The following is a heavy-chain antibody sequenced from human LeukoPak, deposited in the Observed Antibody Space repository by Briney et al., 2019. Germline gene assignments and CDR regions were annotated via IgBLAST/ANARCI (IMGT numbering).Heavy chain of an antibody. CDR1: GFTFSSYA. Sequence: GGSLRLSCAASGFTFSSYAMNWVRQAPGKGLEWVSAISGRGGSTNYADSVKGRFTISRDNSKNTLYLQMNSLRAEDTAVYYCAKDKVAAAGNRKQYYYYGMDVWGQGTTVTVSS. CDR2: ISGRGGST. D-gene: IGHD6-13*01. CDR3: AKDKVAAAGNRKQYYYYGMDV. V-gene: IGHV3-23*01. J-gene: IGHJ6*02.